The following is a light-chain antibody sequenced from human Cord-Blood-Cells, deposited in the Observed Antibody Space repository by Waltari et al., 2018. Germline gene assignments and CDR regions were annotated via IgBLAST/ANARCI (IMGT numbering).Light chain of an antibody. CDR3: SSYAGSNNV. Sequence: QSALTQPPSASGSPGQSVTIPCTGTRSDVGGYNYVPWYQQHPGNAPKLMIYEVSKRPSGVPDRFSGSKSGNTASLTVSGLQAEDEADYYCSSYAGSNNVFGTGTKVTVL. J-gene: IGLJ1*01. V-gene: IGLV2-8*01. CDR2: EVS. CDR1: RSDVGGYNY.